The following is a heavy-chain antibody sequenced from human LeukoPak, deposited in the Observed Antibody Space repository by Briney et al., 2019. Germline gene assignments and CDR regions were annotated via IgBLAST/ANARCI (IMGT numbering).Heavy chain of an antibody. D-gene: IGHD3-3*01. CDR3: ARGRSRVTIFGVALNWLDS. J-gene: IGHJ5*01. V-gene: IGHV4-34*01. CDR2: IHHSGRT. Sequence: SETLSLTCAVYGGSFSNYDWTWIRQPPGKGLEWIGEIHHSGRTNYNPSLKSRITISADTSKKQFSLRLSSVTAADTAVYSCARGRSRVTIFGVALNWLDSWGQGNLVTVSS. CDR1: GGSFSNYD.